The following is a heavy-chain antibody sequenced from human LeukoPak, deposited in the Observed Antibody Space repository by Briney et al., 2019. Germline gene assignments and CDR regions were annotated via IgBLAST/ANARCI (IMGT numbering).Heavy chain of an antibody. V-gene: IGHV1-2*02. Sequence: ASVKVSCKASGYTFTGYYMHWVRQAPGQGLEWMGWINPNSGGTDYAQKFQGRVTMTRDTSISTAYMELSRLRSDDTAVYCRARVRYSYASDAFDIWGQGTMVTVSS. D-gene: IGHD5-18*01. CDR1: GYTFTGYY. CDR2: INPNSGGT. J-gene: IGHJ3*02. CDR3: ARVRYSYASDAFDI.